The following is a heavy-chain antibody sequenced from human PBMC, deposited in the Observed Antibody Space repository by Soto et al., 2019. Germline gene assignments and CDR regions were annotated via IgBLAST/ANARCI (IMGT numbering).Heavy chain of an antibody. CDR3: ARVTSLAHGNHSFDP. CDR1: GRTISSCGYS. J-gene: IGHJ5*02. CDR2: IYHSGST. V-gene: IGHV4-30-2*01. Sequence: TSEPLSLTYAVSGRTISSCGYSWSWIRQPPGKGLEWIGYIYHSGSTYYNPSLKSRVTISVDRSKNQFSLKLSSVTAADTAVYDVARVTSLAHGNHSFDPWVKRTRVT.